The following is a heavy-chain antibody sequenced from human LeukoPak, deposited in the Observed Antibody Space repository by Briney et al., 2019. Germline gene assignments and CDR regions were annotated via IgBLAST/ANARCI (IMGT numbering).Heavy chain of an antibody. CDR2: IKAKAHGGTT. CDR1: GFTFINAW. CDR3: TTDGVGIERATFDY. V-gene: IGHV3-15*01. D-gene: IGHD1-26*01. Sequence: GGSLRLSCAASGFTFINAWMAWVRQAPGKGLEWGGRIKAKAHGGTTDYAAPVKGRFTISRDDSNNTLYLQMNSVKTEDTAVYYCTTDGVGIERATFDYWGQGTLVTVSS. J-gene: IGHJ4*02.